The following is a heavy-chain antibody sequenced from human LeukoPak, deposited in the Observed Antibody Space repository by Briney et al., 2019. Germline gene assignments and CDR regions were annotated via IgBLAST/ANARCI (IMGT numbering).Heavy chain of an antibody. V-gene: IGHV3-30*03. D-gene: IGHD6-19*01. J-gene: IGHJ4*02. CDR1: GFTFSSYG. CDR3: ARDFDSSGWYQAY. CDR2: ISYDGSNK. Sequence: GGSLRLSCAASGFTFSSYGMHWVRQAPGKGLEWVAVISYDGSNKYYADSVKGRFTISRDNSKNTLYLQMNSLRAEDTAVYYCARDFDSSGWYQAYWGQGTLVTVSS.